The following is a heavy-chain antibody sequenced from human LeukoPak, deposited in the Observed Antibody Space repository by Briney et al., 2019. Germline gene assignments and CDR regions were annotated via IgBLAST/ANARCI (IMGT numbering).Heavy chain of an antibody. CDR1: GFTFSSYW. CDR2: IKQDGSEK. J-gene: IGHJ4*02. Sequence: GGSLRLSCAASGFTFSSYWMSWVRQAPGKGLERVANIKQDGSEKYYVDSVKGRFTISRDNAKNSLYLQMNSLRAEDTAVYYCARDLGGSYGYGDFDYWGQGTLVTVSS. CDR3: ARDLGGSYGYGDFDY. D-gene: IGHD5-18*01. V-gene: IGHV3-7*03.